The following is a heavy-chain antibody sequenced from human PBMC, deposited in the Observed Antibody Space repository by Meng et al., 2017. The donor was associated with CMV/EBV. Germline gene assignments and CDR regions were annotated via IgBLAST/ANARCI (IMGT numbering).Heavy chain of an antibody. Sequence: GESLKISCAASGFTVSSHYMSWVRQAPGKGLEWVSVIYSGGSTYYADSVKGRFTIFRDNSKNTLYLQMNSLRAEDTAVYYCARDRKAAAKGYYYGMDVWGQGTTVTVSS. J-gene: IGHJ6*02. D-gene: IGHD2-2*01. CDR3: ARDRKAAAKGYYYGMDV. CDR2: IYSGGST. CDR1: GFTVSSHY. V-gene: IGHV3-53*05.